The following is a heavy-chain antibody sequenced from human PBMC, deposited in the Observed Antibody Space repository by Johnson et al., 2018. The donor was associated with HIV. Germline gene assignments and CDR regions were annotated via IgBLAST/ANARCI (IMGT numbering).Heavy chain of an antibody. V-gene: IGHV3-7*01. CDR1: GFTFITYW. CDR3: ARDDIRDGKSFDI. Sequence: VQLVESGGGLVQPGGSLRLSCAASGFTFITYWMSWVRQAPGKGLEWVANIKQDGSEKYYADSVKGRFTISRDNSKNTLSLQMNSLRAVDTAVYYCARDDIRDGKSFDIWGQGTMVTVSS. CDR2: IKQDGSEK. J-gene: IGHJ3*02.